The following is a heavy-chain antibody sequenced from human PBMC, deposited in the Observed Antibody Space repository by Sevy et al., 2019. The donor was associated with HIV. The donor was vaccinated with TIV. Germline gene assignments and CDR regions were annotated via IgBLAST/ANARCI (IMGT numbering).Heavy chain of an antibody. CDR1: GFTFSYYG. D-gene: IGHD2-8*02. CDR2: ITYDGSNK. Sequence: GGSLRLSCAASGFTFSYYGIHWVRQAPGKGLEWVAFITYDGSNKHYADSVKGRFTISRDNSENTLYLQMNSLRAEDTAMYYCARDRKVVQVVYAIPFDAFDIWGQGTLVTVSS. V-gene: IGHV3-30*02. CDR3: ARDRKVVQVVYAIPFDAFDI. J-gene: IGHJ3*02.